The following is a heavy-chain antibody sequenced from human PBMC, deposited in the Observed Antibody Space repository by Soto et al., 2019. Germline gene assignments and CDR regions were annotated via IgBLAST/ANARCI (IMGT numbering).Heavy chain of an antibody. CDR1: GITFSDAW. V-gene: IGHV3-15*02. CDR2: IRSKTDGGTT. J-gene: IGHJ4*02. CDR3: SYDSYRGDF. Sequence: EVQLVESGGALVKPGGSLSLSCAASGITFSDAWMGWVRQAPGKGLEWVGRIRSKTDGGTTDYAAHVKGRFTISRDDSKNTLYLQMNNLRTEDTAVYYCSYDSYRGDFWGQGTLVTVSS. D-gene: IGHD3-22*01.